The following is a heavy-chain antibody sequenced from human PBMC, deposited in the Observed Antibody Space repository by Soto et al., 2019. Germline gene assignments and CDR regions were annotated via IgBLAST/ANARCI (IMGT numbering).Heavy chain of an antibody. CDR3: AQKRGVAAAGRNWFDP. V-gene: IGHV2-5*01. Sequence: QITLKESGPTLVKPTQTLTLTCTFSGFSLSTSGVGVGWIRQPPGKALEWLALIYWNDDKRYSPSLKSRLTITKDTSKNQVVLTMTNMDPVDTATYYCAQKRGVAAAGRNWFDPWGQGTLVTVSS. CDR2: IYWNDDK. CDR1: GFSLSTSGVG. D-gene: IGHD6-13*01. J-gene: IGHJ5*02.